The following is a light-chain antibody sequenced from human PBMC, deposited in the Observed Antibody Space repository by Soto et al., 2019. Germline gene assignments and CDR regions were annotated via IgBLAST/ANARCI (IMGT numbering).Light chain of an antibody. CDR1: GSDIGAYNY. J-gene: IGLJ1*01. Sequence: QSALTQPASVSGSPGQSITISCTGSGSDIGAYNYVSWYQQHPGKAPKLLIHGVTRRPSGVSSRFSDSKSAYTASLTISGLQAEDDANYFCSSFTNSYFHVLGPGTKDT. CDR3: SSFTNSYFHV. V-gene: IGLV2-14*01. CDR2: GVT.